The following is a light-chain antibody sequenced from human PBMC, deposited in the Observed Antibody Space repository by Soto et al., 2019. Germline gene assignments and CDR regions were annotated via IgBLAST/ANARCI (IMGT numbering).Light chain of an antibody. CDR3: QQYNDWPLT. J-gene: IGKJ4*01. Sequence: EIVMTQSPATLSVSPGERATLSCRASQSVSSNLAWYQQMPGQPPRLLIYGASTRATAIPARFSGSGSGTEFTLTISGLQSEDFAVHYCQQYNDWPLTFGGGAKVEIK. CDR1: QSVSSN. V-gene: IGKV3-15*01. CDR2: GAS.